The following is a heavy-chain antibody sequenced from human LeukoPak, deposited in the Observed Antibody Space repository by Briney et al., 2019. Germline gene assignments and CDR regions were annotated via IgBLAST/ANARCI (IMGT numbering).Heavy chain of an antibody. D-gene: IGHD2-2*01. J-gene: IGHJ4*02. CDR3: ATDILHCSSTSCYWHY. Sequence: ASVKVSCKVSGYNLTELSLHWVRQARGKGLEWMGGLDPEDGETIYAKKFQGRVTMTEDTPTDTAYMELSSLRSEDTAVYYCATDILHCSSTSCYWHYWGRGTLVTVSS. CDR1: GYNLTELS. V-gene: IGHV1-24*01. CDR2: LDPEDGET.